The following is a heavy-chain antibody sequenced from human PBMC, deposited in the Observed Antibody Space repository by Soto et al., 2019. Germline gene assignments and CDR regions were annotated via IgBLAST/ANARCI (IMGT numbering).Heavy chain of an antibody. Sequence: QVQLVQSGAEVKKPGASVKVSCKASGYTFTSYGISWVRQAPGQGLEWMGWISAYNGNTNYAQKVQGRVTMTTDTSTSTAYMELRSLRSDDTAVYYCARDRLVDLVVEVAASKFDYWGQGTLVPVSS. CDR3: ARDRLVDLVVEVAASKFDY. CDR1: GYTFTSYG. CDR2: ISAYNGNT. V-gene: IGHV1-18*01. D-gene: IGHD2-15*01. J-gene: IGHJ4*02.